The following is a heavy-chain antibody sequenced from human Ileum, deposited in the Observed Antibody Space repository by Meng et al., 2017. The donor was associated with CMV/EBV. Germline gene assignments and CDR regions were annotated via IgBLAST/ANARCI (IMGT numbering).Heavy chain of an antibody. Sequence: CKAAGGTFSSYAISWVRQAPGQGLEWMGGIIPILGIANYAQKFQGRVTITADKSTSTAYMELSSLRSEDTAVYYCAREGELGRGDYWGQGTLVTVSS. V-gene: IGHV1-69*10. CDR3: AREGELGRGDY. D-gene: IGHD6-13*01. J-gene: IGHJ4*02. CDR2: IIPILGIA. CDR1: GGTFSSYA.